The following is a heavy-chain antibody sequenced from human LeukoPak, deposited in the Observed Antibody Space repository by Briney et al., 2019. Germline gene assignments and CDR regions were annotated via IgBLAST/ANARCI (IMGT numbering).Heavy chain of an antibody. J-gene: IGHJ4*02. D-gene: IGHD6-19*01. CDR1: GFTVSSHY. Sequence: GGSLRLSCAASGFTVSSHYMSWVRQAPGKGLEWVSVIYSGGRTFYADSVKGRFTISRDNSKNTLYLQMNSLRAEATAMYYCARDGDSSGWYVWGQGTLVTVSS. CDR2: IYSGGRT. V-gene: IGHV3-53*01. CDR3: ARDGDSSGWYV.